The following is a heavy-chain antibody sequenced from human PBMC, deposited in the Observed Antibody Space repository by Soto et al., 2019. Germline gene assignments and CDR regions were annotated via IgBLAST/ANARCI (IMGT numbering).Heavy chain of an antibody. CDR2: IRDDGSRD. V-gene: IGHV3-33*01. CDR1: GFDFSSYG. D-gene: IGHD2-15*01. J-gene: IGHJ3*02. Sequence: QVQLVESGGGVVKPGRSLRLTCETSGFDFSSYGMHWVRQAPGKGLEWVALIRDDGSRDYYADSVKGRFTISRDNSKNSLFLQMNEVRAEDTGIYYCATSTLTDAFDIWGQGTMVTVSS. CDR3: ATSTLTDAFDI.